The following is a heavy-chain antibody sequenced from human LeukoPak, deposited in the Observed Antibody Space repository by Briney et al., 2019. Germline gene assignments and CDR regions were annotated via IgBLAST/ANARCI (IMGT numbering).Heavy chain of an antibody. V-gene: IGHV3-74*01. CDR1: GFTFTTFW. Sequence: PGGSLRLSCATSGFTFTTFWMHWVRQAPGKGLVWVSRINHDGSSTNYADSMKGRFTISRDNAKNSLYLQMNSLRAEDTAVYYCAELGIAMIGGVWGKGTTVTISS. CDR2: INHDGSST. J-gene: IGHJ6*04. D-gene: IGHD3-10*02. CDR3: AELGIAMIGGV.